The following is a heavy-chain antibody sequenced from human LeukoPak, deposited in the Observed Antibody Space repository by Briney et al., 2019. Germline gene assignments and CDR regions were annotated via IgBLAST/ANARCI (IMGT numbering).Heavy chain of an antibody. Sequence: PGGSLRLSCAGSGFTFDEYAMHWVRQAPGKGLEWVSGISWNSGSIAYADSVKGRFTISRDNAKNLLFLQMSSLRAADTALYYFVKGNCSRISSFQNYYYSMAAGGQGTTATV. CDR1: GFTFDEYA. CDR3: VKGNCSRISSFQNYYYSMAA. D-gene: IGHD2-2*01. CDR2: ISWNSGSI. V-gene: IGHV3-9*01. J-gene: IGHJ6*03.